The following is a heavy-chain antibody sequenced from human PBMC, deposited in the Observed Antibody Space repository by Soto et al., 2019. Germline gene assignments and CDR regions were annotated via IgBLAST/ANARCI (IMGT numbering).Heavy chain of an antibody. CDR2: INPSGGST. Sequence: ASVKVSCKASGYTFTIYYMHCVRQSPGQGLEGMGIINPSGGSTSYAQKFQGRVTMTRDTSTSTVYMELSSLRSEDTAVYYCARVYDYGDYRLDYWGQGTLVTVSS. CDR1: GYTFTIYY. D-gene: IGHD4-17*01. J-gene: IGHJ4*02. CDR3: ARVYDYGDYRLDY. V-gene: IGHV1-46*01.